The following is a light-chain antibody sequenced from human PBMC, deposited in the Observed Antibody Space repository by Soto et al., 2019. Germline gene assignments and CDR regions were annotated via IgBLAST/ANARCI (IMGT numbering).Light chain of an antibody. V-gene: IGLV2-14*01. CDR1: SSDVGVYNY. CDR3: SSYTSSSTRV. Sequence: QSALTQPASVSGSPGQSITISCTGTSSDVGVYNYVSWYQQHPGKAPKFMIYDVSNRPSGVSNRFSGSKSGNTASLTISGLQAEDEADYYCSSYTSSSTRVFGTGTKLTVL. J-gene: IGLJ1*01. CDR2: DVS.